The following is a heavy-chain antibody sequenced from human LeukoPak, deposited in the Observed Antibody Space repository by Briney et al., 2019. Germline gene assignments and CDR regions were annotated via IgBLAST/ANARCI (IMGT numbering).Heavy chain of an antibody. D-gene: IGHD3-3*01. CDR1: GGSISGQY. Sequence: PLETLSLTCSVSGGSISGQYWTWIRQPPGKRLEWIGYIYYSGSTNYNPSLKSRVTISIDTSKNQFSLKVRSVTAADTAVYYCARVYDFWSGYSEGAFDIWGQGTMVTVSS. V-gene: IGHV4-59*11. CDR2: IYYSGST. CDR3: ARVYDFWSGYSEGAFDI. J-gene: IGHJ3*02.